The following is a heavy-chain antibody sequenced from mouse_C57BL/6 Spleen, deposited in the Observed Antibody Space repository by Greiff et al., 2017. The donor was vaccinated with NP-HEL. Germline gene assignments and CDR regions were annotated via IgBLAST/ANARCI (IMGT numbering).Heavy chain of an antibody. D-gene: IGHD3-2*01. CDR1: GYTFTSYW. CDR3: KKDSSKFAY. V-gene: IGHV1-64*01. J-gene: IGHJ3*01. Sequence: VQLQQSGAELVKPGASVKLSCKASGYTFTSYWMHWVKQRPGQGLEWIGMIHPNSGSTNYNEKFKSKATLTVDKSSSTAYMQLSSLTSEDSAVYYCKKDSSKFAYWGQGTLVTVSA. CDR2: IHPNSGST.